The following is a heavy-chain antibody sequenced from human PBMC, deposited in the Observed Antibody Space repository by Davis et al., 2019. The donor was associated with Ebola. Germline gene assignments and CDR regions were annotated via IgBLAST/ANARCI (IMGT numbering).Heavy chain of an antibody. CDR3: ARVTWGTAFDY. J-gene: IGHJ4*02. D-gene: IGHD2-8*02. V-gene: IGHV4-4*02. CDR2: IYHSGST. Sequence: SETLSLTCTVSGGSSSSNWWSWVRQPPGKGLEWIGEIYHSGSTNYNPSLKSRVTISVDTSKNQFSLKLSSVTAADTAVYYCARVTWGTAFDYWGQGTLVTVSS. CDR1: GGSSSSNW.